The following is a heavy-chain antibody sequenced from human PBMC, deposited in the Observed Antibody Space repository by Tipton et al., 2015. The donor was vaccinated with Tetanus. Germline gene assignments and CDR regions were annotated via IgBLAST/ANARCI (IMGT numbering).Heavy chain of an antibody. CDR2: IYYDGST. CDR1: GGSISSGDNY. J-gene: IGHJ3*02. D-gene: IGHD1/OR15-1a*01. CDR3: ARIGWPENNKPGFDI. Sequence: TLSLTCTVSGGSISSGDNYWSWIRQSPGKGLEWLGYIYYDGSTYYNPSLKSRLTMLLDTSKNQFSLNLKSVTAADTAVYYCARIGWPENNKPGFDIWGQGTMVTVSS. V-gene: IGHV4-30-4*01.